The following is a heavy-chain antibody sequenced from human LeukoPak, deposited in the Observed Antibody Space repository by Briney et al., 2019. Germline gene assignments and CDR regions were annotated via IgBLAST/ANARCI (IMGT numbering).Heavy chain of an antibody. CDR3: ARVRMGNWYDGAFDI. J-gene: IGHJ3*02. Sequence: ASVKVSCKASGYTFTGYYIHWVRQAPGQGLEWMGWISPNSGGTQYAQKFQGRVTMTRDASINTAYMELTSLRSDDTAVYYCARVRMGNWYDGAFDIWGQGTMVTLSS. CDR2: ISPNSGGT. V-gene: IGHV1-2*02. CDR1: GYTFTGYY. D-gene: IGHD1-1*01.